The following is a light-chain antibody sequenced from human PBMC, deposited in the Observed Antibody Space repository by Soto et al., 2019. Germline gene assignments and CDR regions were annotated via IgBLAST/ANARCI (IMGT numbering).Light chain of an antibody. CDR2: LDRSGSY. J-gene: IGLJ3*02. CDR1: SGHSTYI. Sequence: QSVLTQSSSSSASLGSSVKLTCILSSGHSTYIIAWHQQQPGKAPRFLMTLDRSGSYNRGSGVPDRFSGSSSGADRYLTISNLQFEDEGDYYCETWYSNTHKVFGGGTKVTVL. CDR3: ETWYSNTHKV. V-gene: IGLV4-60*02.